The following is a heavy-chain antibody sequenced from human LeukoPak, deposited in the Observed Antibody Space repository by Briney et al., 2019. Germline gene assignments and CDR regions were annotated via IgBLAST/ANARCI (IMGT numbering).Heavy chain of an antibody. CDR3: ARGPSGYHNT. V-gene: IGHV3-48*01. D-gene: IGHD5-12*01. J-gene: IGHJ4*02. Sequence: PGGSLRLSCAASGFIFSSYSMNWVRQAPGKGLEWVSYISTSSGTVKYADSVKGRFTMSRDNAKNSLYLQVNSLRAEDTAVYYCARGPSGYHNTGGQGTLVTVSS. CDR2: ISTSSGTV. CDR1: GFIFSSYS.